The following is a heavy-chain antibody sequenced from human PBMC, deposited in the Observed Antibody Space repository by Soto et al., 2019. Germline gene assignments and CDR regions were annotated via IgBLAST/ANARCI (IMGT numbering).Heavy chain of an antibody. CDR2: VSGSGGRT. J-gene: IGHJ4*02. CDR3: AKDRHRSNAYIWGSYRYTSAFFDY. D-gene: IGHD3-16*02. V-gene: IGHV3-23*01. Sequence: GGPLRLSCAASGFTFSSYAMSWVRQAPGKGLEWVSAVSGSGGRTYYADSVKGRFTISRDNPKTTLYLQMHSLTAEDPAVYSCAKDRHRSNAYIWGSYRYTSAFFDYWGQGTLVTVSS. CDR1: GFTFSSYA.